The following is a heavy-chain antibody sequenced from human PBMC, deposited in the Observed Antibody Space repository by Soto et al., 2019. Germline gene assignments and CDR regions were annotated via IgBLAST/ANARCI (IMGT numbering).Heavy chain of an antibody. CDR3: ARKAAGYYYGMDV. J-gene: IGHJ6*02. Sequence: PSETLSLTCAVYGGSFSGYYWSWIRQPPGKGLEWIGEINHSGSTNYNPSLKSRVTISVDTSKNQFSLKLSSVTAADTAVYYCARKAAGYYYGMDVWGQGTTVTVSS. V-gene: IGHV4-34*01. CDR1: GGSFSGYY. D-gene: IGHD6-25*01. CDR2: INHSGST.